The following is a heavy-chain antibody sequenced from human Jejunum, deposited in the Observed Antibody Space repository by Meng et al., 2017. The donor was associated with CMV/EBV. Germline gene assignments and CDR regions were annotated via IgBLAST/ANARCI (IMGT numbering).Heavy chain of an antibody. CDR1: GFSFSASV. V-gene: IGHV3-74*01. D-gene: IGHD3-3*01. J-gene: IGHJ4*02. Sequence: EVPVVESGGGLFQPGGSLRLSCAASGFSFSASVMHWVRQDPGQGLGWVARINHDGTETIYRDSVRGRFTVSRDNTKNTVSLEMNSLRVEDTALYYCVKDFAWSIDFWGQGVLVTVSS. CDR2: INHDGTET. CDR3: VKDFAWSIDF.